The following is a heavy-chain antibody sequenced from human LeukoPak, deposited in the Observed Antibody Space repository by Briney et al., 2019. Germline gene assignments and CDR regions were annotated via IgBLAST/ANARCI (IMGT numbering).Heavy chain of an antibody. V-gene: IGHV1-69*04. CDR2: IIPILGIA. CDR1: GGTFSSYA. D-gene: IGHD2-2*02. J-gene: IGHJ3*02. Sequence: GASVKVSCKASGGTFSSYAISWVRQAPGQGLEWMGRIIPILGIANYAQKFQGRVTITADKSTSTAYMELSSLRSEDTAVYYCARGLDIVVVPAAILSAFDIWGQGTMVTVSS. CDR3: ARGLDIVVVPAAILSAFDI.